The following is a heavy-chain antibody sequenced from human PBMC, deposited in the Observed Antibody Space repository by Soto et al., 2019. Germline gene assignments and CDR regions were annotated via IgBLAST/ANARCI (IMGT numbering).Heavy chain of an antibody. CDR3: AKDNGHGVVATQLGY. Sequence: GGSLRLSCAASGFTFDDYAMHWVRQAPGKGLEWVSGISWNSGSIGYADSVKGRFTISRDNAKNSLYLQMNSLRAEDTALYYCAKDNGHGVVATQLGYWGQGTLVTVSS. CDR2: ISWNSGSI. V-gene: IGHV3-9*01. J-gene: IGHJ4*02. CDR1: GFTFDDYA. D-gene: IGHD5-12*01.